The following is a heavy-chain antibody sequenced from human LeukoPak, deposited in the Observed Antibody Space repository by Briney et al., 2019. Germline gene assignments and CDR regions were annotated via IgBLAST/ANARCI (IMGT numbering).Heavy chain of an antibody. CDR2: ISYDGSET. CDR3: ANGRTASDGPEFVY. V-gene: IGHV3-30*18. CDR1: GFTFSSYG. Sequence: PGGSPRLSCADPGFTFSSYGMHWVRQAPGKRLGWGAAISYDGSETYHADSARGRFTISRDDSKNTLYLQVNSLRGDDTAVYYCANGRTASDGPEFVYWGQGTLVTVSS. J-gene: IGHJ4*02. D-gene: IGHD6-13*01.